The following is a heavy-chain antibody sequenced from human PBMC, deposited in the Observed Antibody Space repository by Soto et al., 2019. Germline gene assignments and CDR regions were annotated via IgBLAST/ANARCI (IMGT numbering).Heavy chain of an antibody. Sequence: PGGSLRLSCAASGFTFSSYSMNWVRQAPGKGLEWVSSISSSSSYIYYADSVKGRFTISRDNAKNSLYLQMNSLGAEDKAGYYCGRVLRGSSWTSFDYWGQGTLVTVSS. V-gene: IGHV3-21*01. CDR3: GRVLRGSSWTSFDY. CDR1: GFTFSSYS. D-gene: IGHD6-13*01. CDR2: ISSSSSYI. J-gene: IGHJ4*02.